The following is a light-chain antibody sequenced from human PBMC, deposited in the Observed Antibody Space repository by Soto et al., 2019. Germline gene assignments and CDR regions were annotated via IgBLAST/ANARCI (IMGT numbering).Light chain of an antibody. CDR2: ATS. J-gene: IGKJ3*01. CDR1: QGVGGW. Sequence: IQMTQSPSSVSASVGDRVTMTCRASQGVGGWLAWYQQKPGKVPKLLIYATSSLHSGVPSRFSGSVSGTDFTQIISTLPPQDFATHDCQETLSLAHSFGPGQKVDMK. V-gene: IGKV1-12*01. CDR3: QETLSLAHS.